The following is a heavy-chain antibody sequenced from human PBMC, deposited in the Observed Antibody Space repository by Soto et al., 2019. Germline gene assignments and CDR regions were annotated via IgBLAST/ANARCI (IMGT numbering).Heavy chain of an antibody. Sequence: PGGSLRLSCAISGFKFDDYAMSWVRQAPGKGLEWVSAISGSGGSTYYADSVKGRFTISRDNSKNTLYLQMNSLRAEDTAVYYCAKTWLLLHWFDPWGQGTLVTVSS. D-gene: IGHD3-22*01. V-gene: IGHV3-23*01. CDR2: ISGSGGST. J-gene: IGHJ5*02. CDR1: GFKFDDYA. CDR3: AKTWLLLHWFDP.